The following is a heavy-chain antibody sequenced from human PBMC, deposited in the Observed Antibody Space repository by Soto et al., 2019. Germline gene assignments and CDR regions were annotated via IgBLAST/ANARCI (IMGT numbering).Heavy chain of an antibody. D-gene: IGHD5-18*01. CDR1: GGAMSKDA. Sequence: LLNRYWKSAGGAMSKDAVSRVRQAPRQGLEWMGGMIPIFGTANYAQKFQGRVTITADESTSTAYMELSNLRSEDTALYYCARVAYTSMATHWFDCWGQGTLVTVSS. CDR3: ARVAYTSMATHWFDC. CDR2: MIPIFGTA. V-gene: IGHV1-69*01. J-gene: IGHJ5*01.